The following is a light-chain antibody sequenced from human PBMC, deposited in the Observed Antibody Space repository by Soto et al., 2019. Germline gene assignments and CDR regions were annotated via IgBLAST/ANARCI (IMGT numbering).Light chain of an antibody. CDR1: QSISDT. J-gene: IGKJ5*01. V-gene: IGKV3D-15*01. CDR2: GAS. CDR3: QQYDNWPPT. Sequence: EIVMTQSPATLSVSPGGRATLSCRASQSISDTLAWYHQKPGQAPRLLIYGASTRATGIPARFSGSESGTEFTLTINSLQSEDFVVYYCQQYDNWPPTFGQGTRLEN.